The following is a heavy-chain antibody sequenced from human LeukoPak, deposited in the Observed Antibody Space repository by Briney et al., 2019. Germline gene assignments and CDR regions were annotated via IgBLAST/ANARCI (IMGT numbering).Heavy chain of an antibody. V-gene: IGHV3-23*01. CDR1: GFTFSSYA. D-gene: IGHD1-26*01. Sequence: PGGSLRLSCAASGFTFSSYAMSWVRQAPGKGLEWVSAISGSGGSTYYADSVKGRFTISRDNSKDTLYLQMNSLRDEDTAVYYCARDYSGKYTFDYWGQGTLVTVSS. CDR3: ARDYSGKYTFDY. J-gene: IGHJ4*02. CDR2: ISGSGGST.